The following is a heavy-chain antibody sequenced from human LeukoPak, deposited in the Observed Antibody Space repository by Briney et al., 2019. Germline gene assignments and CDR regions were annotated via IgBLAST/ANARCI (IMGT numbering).Heavy chain of an antibody. CDR1: GFTFSTYW. D-gene: IGHD6-6*01. J-gene: IGHJ3*02. Sequence: GGSLRLSCVASGFTFSTYWMYWVRQAPGKGLVWVSRIKGDGSKTNYADSVKGRFTVSRDNAKNTLYLQMNSLRAEDTAVYYCARPTGVYDAFDIWGQGTPVIVSS. V-gene: IGHV3-74*01. CDR2: IKGDGSKT. CDR3: ARPTGVYDAFDI.